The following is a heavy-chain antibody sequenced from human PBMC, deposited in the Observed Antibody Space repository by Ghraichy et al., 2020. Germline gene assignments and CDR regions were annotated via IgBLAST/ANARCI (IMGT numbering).Heavy chain of an antibody. D-gene: IGHD3-16*02. Sequence: GSLRLSCTVSGGSISSSSYYWGWIRQPPGKGLEWIGSIYYSGSTYYNPSLKSRVTISVDTSKNQFSLKLSSVTAADTAVYYCQVIGYYYGMDVWGQGTTVTVSS. CDR1: GGSISSSSYY. CDR3: QVIGYYYGMDV. J-gene: IGHJ6*02. CDR2: IYYSGST. V-gene: IGHV4-39*01.